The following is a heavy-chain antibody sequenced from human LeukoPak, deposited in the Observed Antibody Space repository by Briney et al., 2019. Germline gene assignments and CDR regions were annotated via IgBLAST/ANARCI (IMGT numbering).Heavy chain of an antibody. J-gene: IGHJ4*02. CDR3: AKGKYSSGGVPDY. V-gene: IGHV3-23*01. CDR1: KFTFNTYA. Sequence: GGSLRLSCAASKFTFNTYAINWVRQAPGKGLEWVSVIGSNGGTINYADSVKGRFTVSRDNSKNTLYLQINSLRGEDTAVYYCAKGKYSSGGVPDYWGQGTLVTVSS. CDR2: IGSNGGTI. D-gene: IGHD6-19*01.